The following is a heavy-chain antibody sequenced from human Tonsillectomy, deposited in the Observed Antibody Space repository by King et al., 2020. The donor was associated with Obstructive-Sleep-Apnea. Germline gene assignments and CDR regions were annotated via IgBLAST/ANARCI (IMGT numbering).Heavy chain of an antibody. D-gene: IGHD3-10*01. CDR1: FGSISRYY. CDR2: IYYSGNT. J-gene: IGHJ4*02. CDR3: ARHESGVVRAPFDY. Sequence: QLQESGPGLVKPSETLSLTCTVSFGSISRYYWSWIRQPPGKGLEWIGYIYYSGNTDYNPSLKSRVTISVDTSKNQFSLKLSSVTAADTAVYYCARHESGVVRAPFDYWGQGTLVTVSS. V-gene: IGHV4-59*08.